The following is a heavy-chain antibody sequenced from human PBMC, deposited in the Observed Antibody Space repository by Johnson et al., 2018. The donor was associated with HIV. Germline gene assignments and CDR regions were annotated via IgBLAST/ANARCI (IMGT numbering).Heavy chain of an antibody. Sequence: QVQLVESGGGVVQPGRSLRLSCAASGFSFNSYAMHWVRQAPGKGLEWVAVISYDGSNKYYADSVKGRFTISRDNSKNTLYLQMNSLRAEDTAVYYCAKDHWVVGSWQAFDIWGQGTMVIVSS. CDR2: ISYDGSNK. CDR1: GFSFNSYA. V-gene: IGHV3-30*04. CDR3: AKDHWVVGSWQAFDI. J-gene: IGHJ3*02. D-gene: IGHD6-13*01.